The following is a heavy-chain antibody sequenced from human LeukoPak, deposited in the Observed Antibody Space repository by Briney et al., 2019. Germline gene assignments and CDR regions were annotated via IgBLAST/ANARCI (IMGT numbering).Heavy chain of an antibody. V-gene: IGHV3-48*03. D-gene: IGHD1-26*01. CDR1: GFTLSSYE. CDR2: ISTSGTTE. Sequence: PGGSLRLSCAASGFTLSSYEMSWVRQAPGKGLEWVSYISTSGTTEKYADSVKGRFTISRDNAKNSLYLQMYSLRAEDTAVYYCARGEQLNYFAYWGQGALVTVSS. CDR3: ARGEQLNYFAY. J-gene: IGHJ4*02.